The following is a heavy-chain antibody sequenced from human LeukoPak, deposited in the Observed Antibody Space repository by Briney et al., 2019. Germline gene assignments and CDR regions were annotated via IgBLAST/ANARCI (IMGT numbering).Heavy chain of an antibody. CDR3: ARDSLNYDILTGRTERSDY. CDR1: GYTFTGYY. Sequence: ASVKVSRKASGYTFTGYYMHWVRQAPGQGLEWMGWINPNSGGTNYAQKFQGRVTMTRDTSISTAYMELSRLRSDDTAVYYCARDSLNYDILTGRTERSDYWGQGSLVTVSS. CDR2: INPNSGGT. V-gene: IGHV1-2*02. D-gene: IGHD3-9*01. J-gene: IGHJ4*02.